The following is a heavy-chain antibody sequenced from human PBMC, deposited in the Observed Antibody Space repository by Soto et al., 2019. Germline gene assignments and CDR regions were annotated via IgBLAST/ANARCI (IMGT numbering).Heavy chain of an antibody. CDR1: GGTFSSYA. CDR2: IIPIFGTA. V-gene: IGHV1-69*12. Sequence: QVQLVQSGAEVKKPGSSVKVSCKASGGTFSSYAISWVRQAPGQGLEWMGGIIPIFGTANYAQKFQGRVTITADESTSTAYVELSSLRSEDTAVYYCARAKSTYYEFWSGYSAGYYYGMDVWGQGTTVTVSS. CDR3: ARAKSTYYEFWSGYSAGYYYGMDV. D-gene: IGHD3-3*01. J-gene: IGHJ6*02.